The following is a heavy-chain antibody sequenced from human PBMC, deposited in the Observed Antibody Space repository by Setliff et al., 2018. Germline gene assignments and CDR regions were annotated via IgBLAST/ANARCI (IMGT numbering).Heavy chain of an antibody. V-gene: IGHV3-48*01. J-gene: IGHJ3*01. CDR2: ISSSSNTI. Sequence: GGSLRLSCAASGFTFSSYSMTWVRQAPGKGLEWLSFISSSSNTIYYADSVKGRFTISRDNAGDSLFLQMNSLGAEDTAVYYCARTLGFYYDSSGYPVVHDALDLWGQGTMVTVSS. CDR3: ARTLGFYYDSSGYPVVHDALDL. D-gene: IGHD3-22*01. CDR1: GFTFSSYS.